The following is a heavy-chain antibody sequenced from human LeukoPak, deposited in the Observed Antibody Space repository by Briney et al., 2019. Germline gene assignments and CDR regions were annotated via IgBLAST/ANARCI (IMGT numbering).Heavy chain of an antibody. CDR3: ARDCDYGNTSGMRCY. D-gene: IGHD4-17*01. V-gene: IGHV3-23*01. CDR2: ICDRWA. J-gene: IGHJ1*01. CDR1: EFTLSTYA. Sequence: RVGSLRLSCAAAEFTLSTYAMNWVRQAPGKGLEGGSTICDRWANYEDSVKGRSTLSRDDSQDTLFPQMNSLRVEEPAIYYCARDCDYGNTSGMRCYWGQGTLVTVSS.